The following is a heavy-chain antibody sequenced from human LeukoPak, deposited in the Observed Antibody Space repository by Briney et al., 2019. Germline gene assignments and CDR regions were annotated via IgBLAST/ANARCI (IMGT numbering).Heavy chain of an antibody. Sequence: SETLSLTCTVSGGSSSSYYWSWIRQPPGKGLEWIGYIYYSGSTNYNPSLKSRVTISVDTSNNQFSLKLSSVTAADTAVYYCARFYGGNPPDAFDIWGQGTLVTVSS. V-gene: IGHV4-59*01. D-gene: IGHD4-23*01. J-gene: IGHJ3*02. CDR2: IYYSGST. CDR3: ARFYGGNPPDAFDI. CDR1: GGSSSSYY.